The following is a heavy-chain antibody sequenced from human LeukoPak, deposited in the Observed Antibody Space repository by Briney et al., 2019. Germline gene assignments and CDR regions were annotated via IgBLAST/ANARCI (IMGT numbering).Heavy chain of an antibody. V-gene: IGHV3-33*06. D-gene: IGHD6-19*01. CDR1: GFTFSSYG. J-gene: IGHJ4*02. Sequence: QPGRSLRLSCAASGFTFSSYGMHWVRQAPGKGLEWVAVIWYDGSNKYYADSVKGRFTISGDNSKNTLYLQMNSLRAEDTAVYYCAKDPTGVAGSIFDYWGQGTLVTVSS. CDR2: IWYDGSNK. CDR3: AKDPTGVAGSIFDY.